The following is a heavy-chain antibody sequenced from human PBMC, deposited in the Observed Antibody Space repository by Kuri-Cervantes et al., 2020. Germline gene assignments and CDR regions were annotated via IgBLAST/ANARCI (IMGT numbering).Heavy chain of an antibody. CDR2: ISAYNGDR. J-gene: IGHJ3*02. Sequence: ASVKVSCKASGYIFSDYGISWVRQAPGQGLEWMGWISAYNGDRNYEQRFRDRVNMTTDRSTTTGSLELKNLRSEDTAVYYCARTHKNSGAYDAFDIWGQGTVVTVSS. CDR1: GYIFSDYG. V-gene: IGHV1-18*01. D-gene: IGHD1-26*01. CDR3: ARTHKNSGAYDAFDI.